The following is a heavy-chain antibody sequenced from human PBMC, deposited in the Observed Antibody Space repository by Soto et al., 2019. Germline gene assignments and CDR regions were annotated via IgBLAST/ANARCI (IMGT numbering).Heavy chain of an antibody. CDR2: INPNSGGT. D-gene: IGHD3-22*01. V-gene: IGHV1-2*02. CDR3: ARDWGLRYYYDSSGSYGMDV. J-gene: IGHJ6*02. Sequence: GASVKVSCKASGYTFTGYYMHRVRQAPGQGLEWMGWINPNSGGTNYAQKFQGRVTMTRDTSISTAYMELGRLRSDDTAVYYCARDWGLRYYYDSSGSYGMDVWGQGTTVTVSS. CDR1: GYTFTGYY.